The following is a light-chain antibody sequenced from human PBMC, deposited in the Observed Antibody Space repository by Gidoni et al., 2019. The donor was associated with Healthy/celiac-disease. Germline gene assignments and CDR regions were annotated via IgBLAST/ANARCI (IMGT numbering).Light chain of an antibody. J-gene: IGKJ3*01. Sequence: VVMTQSPLSLPVTRGQPSSISFRSSQSIVYSDVNTYLNWFQQRPGQYPRRLIYKVSNRDSGVPDRFSGSGSGTDFTLKISRVAAEDVGVYYCMQGTHWPPFTFGPWTKVDIK. CDR3: MQGTHWPPFT. CDR2: KVS. CDR1: QSIVYSDVNTY. V-gene: IGKV2-30*01.